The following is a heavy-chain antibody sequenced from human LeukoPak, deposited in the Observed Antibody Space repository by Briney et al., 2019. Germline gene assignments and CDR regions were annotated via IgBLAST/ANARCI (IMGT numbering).Heavy chain of an antibody. D-gene: IGHD5-18*01. CDR2: ISSSSSYI. Sequence: GSLRLSCAASGFTFSSYSMNWVRQAPGKGLEWVSSISSSSSYIYYADSVKGRFTISRGNAKNSLYLQMNSLRAEDTAVYYCARDVKGFRGYSYGFGYWGQGTLVTVSS. J-gene: IGHJ4*02. CDR3: ARDVKGFRGYSYGFGY. V-gene: IGHV3-21*01. CDR1: GFTFSSYS.